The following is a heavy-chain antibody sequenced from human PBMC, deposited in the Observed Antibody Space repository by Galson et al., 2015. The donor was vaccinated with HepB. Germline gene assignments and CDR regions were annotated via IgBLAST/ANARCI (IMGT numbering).Heavy chain of an antibody. CDR2: IIPIFGTA. Sequence: SVKVSCKASGGTFSSYAISWVRQAPGQGLEWMGGIIPIFGTANYAQKFQGRVTITADESTSTAYMELSSLRSEDTAVYYCARDPRGYSGYDYPYWFDPWGQGTLVTVSS. V-gene: IGHV1-69*13. J-gene: IGHJ5*02. D-gene: IGHD5-12*01. CDR1: GGTFSSYA. CDR3: ARDPRGYSGYDYPYWFDP.